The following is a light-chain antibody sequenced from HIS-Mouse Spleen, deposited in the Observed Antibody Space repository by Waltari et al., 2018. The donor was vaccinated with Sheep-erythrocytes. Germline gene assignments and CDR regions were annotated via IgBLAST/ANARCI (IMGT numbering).Light chain of an antibody. CDR1: KSVSSSY. V-gene: IGKV3-20*01. CDR3: QQYGSSPRT. J-gene: IGKJ1*01. Sequence: EIVLTQSPGTLSLSPGERATLSCRASKSVSSSYLAWYQQKPGQAPRLRIYRASSRATGIPDRFSGRGSGTDFTLTISRLEPEDFAVYYCQQYGSSPRTFGQGTKVEIK. CDR2: RAS.